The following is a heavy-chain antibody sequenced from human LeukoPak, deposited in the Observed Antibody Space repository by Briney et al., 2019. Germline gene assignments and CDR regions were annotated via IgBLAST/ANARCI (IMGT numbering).Heavy chain of an antibody. D-gene: IGHD6-19*01. CDR3: ASLRLVDY. Sequence: GASVKVSCKASGYTFTGYYMHWVRQAPGRGLEWMGWIHPNSGDTNYAQKSQGRVTMTRDTSISTAYMELSRLRSDDTAVYYCASLRLVDYWGQGTLVTVSS. J-gene: IGHJ4*02. CDR1: GYTFTGYY. V-gene: IGHV1-2*02. CDR2: IHPNSGDT.